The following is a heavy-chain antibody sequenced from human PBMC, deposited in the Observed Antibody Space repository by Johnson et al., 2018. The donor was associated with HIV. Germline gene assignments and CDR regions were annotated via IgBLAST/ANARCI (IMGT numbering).Heavy chain of an antibody. D-gene: IGHD3-10*01. CDR1: GFTFSRYD. CDR3: ARSSVRDDAIDI. V-gene: IGHV3-13*01. CDR2: IGPAGDT. Sequence: VQLVESGGGLVQPGGSLRLSCAASGFTFSRYDMHWVRQVTGKGLEWVSAIGPAGDTYYSDSLKGRITISRENAKNSLYLQMNSLRVGDTAIYYCARSSVRDDAIDIWGQGTLVTVSS. J-gene: IGHJ3*02.